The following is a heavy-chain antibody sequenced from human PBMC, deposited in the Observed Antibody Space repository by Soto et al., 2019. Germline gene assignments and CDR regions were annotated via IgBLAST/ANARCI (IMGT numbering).Heavy chain of an antibody. D-gene: IGHD6-13*01. CDR2: ISGGGSTT. CDR3: ARDRAAGGTISRYFQD. CDR1: GFTFSSYA. Sequence: EVQLLESGGGLVQPEGSLRLSCEASGFTFSSYAMSWVRQAPGKGLEWVSGISGGGSTTYYADSVKGRFTISRDNSKNTLYLQVNSLRAEDTAVYYCARDRAAGGTISRYFQDWGQGTLVTVSS. J-gene: IGHJ1*01. V-gene: IGHV3-23*01.